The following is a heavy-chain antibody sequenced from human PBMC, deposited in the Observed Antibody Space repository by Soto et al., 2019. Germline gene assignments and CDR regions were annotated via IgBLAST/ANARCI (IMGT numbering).Heavy chain of an antibody. Sequence: PGGSLRLSCAASGFTFSSYAMSWVRQAPGKGLEWVSAISGSGGSTYYADSVKGRFTISRDNSKNTLYLQMNSLRAEDTAVYYCAKGSYDFWSGYSPRLDPWGQGTLVTASS. CDR2: ISGSGGST. CDR3: AKGSYDFWSGYSPRLDP. V-gene: IGHV3-23*01. CDR1: GFTFSSYA. J-gene: IGHJ5*02. D-gene: IGHD3-3*01.